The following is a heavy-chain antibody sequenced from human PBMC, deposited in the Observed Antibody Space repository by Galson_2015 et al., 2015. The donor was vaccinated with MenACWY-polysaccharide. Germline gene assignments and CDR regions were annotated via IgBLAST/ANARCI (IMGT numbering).Heavy chain of an antibody. D-gene: IGHD6-6*01. Sequence: SLRLSCAASRFTFSSYWMSWVRQAPGKGLEWVANIKPDGSEKYYVDSVKGRFTISRDNAKNSLYLQMNSLRAEDTAVYYCAKGGPHILAARTPYYYGMDVWGQGTTVTVSS. CDR2: IKPDGSEK. CDR3: AKGGPHILAARTPYYYGMDV. V-gene: IGHV3-7*01. J-gene: IGHJ6*02. CDR1: RFTFSSYW.